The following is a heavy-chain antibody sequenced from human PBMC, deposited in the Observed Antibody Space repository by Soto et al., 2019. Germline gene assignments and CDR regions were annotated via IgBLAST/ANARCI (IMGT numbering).Heavy chain of an antibody. V-gene: IGHV6-1*01. J-gene: IGHJ6*04. CDR2: TYYRSKWNY. Sequence: SQTLSLTCAIAGGIVSANNAAWNWIRQSPSRGLEWLGRTYYRSKWNYDYAESVKSRLTITPDTSNNQFSLQLDSVTPEDAAVYYCVRQPLANLALYGMDVWGKGTTVTVSS. D-gene: IGHD6-6*01. CDR1: GGIVSANNAA. CDR3: VRQPLANLALYGMDV.